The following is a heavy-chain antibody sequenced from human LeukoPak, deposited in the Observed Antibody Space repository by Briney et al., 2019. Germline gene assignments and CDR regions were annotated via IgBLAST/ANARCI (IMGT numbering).Heavy chain of an antibody. D-gene: IGHD4-11*01. CDR2: SYHSGST. Sequence: PSETLSLTCAVSGGSISSGGYSWSWIRQPPGKGLEWIGYSYHSGSTYYNPSLKSRVTISVDRSKNQFSLKLSSVTAADTAVYYCARDSDYNAFDIWGQGTMVTVSS. CDR1: GGSISSGGYS. CDR3: ARDSDYNAFDI. J-gene: IGHJ3*02. V-gene: IGHV4-30-2*01.